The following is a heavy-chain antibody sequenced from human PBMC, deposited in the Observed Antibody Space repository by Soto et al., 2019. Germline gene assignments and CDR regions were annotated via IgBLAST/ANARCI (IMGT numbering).Heavy chain of an antibody. CDR3: ARGRREYDFWSLLSRRFDP. CDR2: INHSGST. Sequence: QVQLQQWGAGLLKPSETLSLTCAVYGGSFSGYYWSWIRQPPGKGLEWIGEINHSGSTNYNPSLKSRVTISVDTSKNQFSLKLSSVTAADTAVYYCARGRREYDFWSLLSRRFDPWGQGTLVTVSS. D-gene: IGHD3-3*01. J-gene: IGHJ5*02. CDR1: GGSFSGYY. V-gene: IGHV4-34*01.